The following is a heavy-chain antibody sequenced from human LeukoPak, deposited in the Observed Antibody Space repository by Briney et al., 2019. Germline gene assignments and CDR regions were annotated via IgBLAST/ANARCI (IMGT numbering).Heavy chain of an antibody. J-gene: IGHJ3*02. CDR2: IRSKANSYAT. Sequence: GGSLRLSCAASGFTFSGSAMHWVRQASGKGLEWAGRIRSKANSYATAYAASVKGRFTISRDDSKNTAYLQMNSLKTEDTAVYYCAAAQNAFDIWGQGTMVTVSS. V-gene: IGHV3-73*01. CDR3: AAAQNAFDI. CDR1: GFTFSGSA. D-gene: IGHD6-25*01.